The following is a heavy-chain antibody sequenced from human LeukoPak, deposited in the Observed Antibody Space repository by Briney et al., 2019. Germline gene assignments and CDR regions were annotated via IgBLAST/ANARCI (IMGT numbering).Heavy chain of an antibody. J-gene: IGHJ4*02. CDR3: ARGIAAAGTALFN. V-gene: IGHV3-21*04. CDR1: GFTFSNAW. CDR2: ISSSSSYI. D-gene: IGHD6-13*01. Sequence: GGSLRLSCAASGFTFSNAWMSWVRQAPGKGLEWVSSISSSSSYIYYADSVKGRFTISRDNSKNTLYLQIKSLRAEDTAVYYCARGIAAAGTALFNWGQGTLLTVSS.